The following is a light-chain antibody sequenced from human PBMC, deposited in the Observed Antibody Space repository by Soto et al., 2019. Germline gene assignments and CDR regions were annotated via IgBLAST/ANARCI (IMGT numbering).Light chain of an antibody. J-gene: IGKJ2*01. CDR3: EQYNSWPPLYT. V-gene: IGKV3-15*01. Sequence: EIVMTQSPATLSVSPGEGATLSCRASQSVSHNLAWYQQKPGQAPRLLIYGASTRATGIPTRFSGSASGTECTHTISSLQSADFAVYYCEQYNSWPPLYTFGQGTKLESK. CDR1: QSVSHN. CDR2: GAS.